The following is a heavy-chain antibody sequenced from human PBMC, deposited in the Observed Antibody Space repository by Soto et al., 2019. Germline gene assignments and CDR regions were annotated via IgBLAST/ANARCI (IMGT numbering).Heavy chain of an antibody. V-gene: IGHV3-74*01. CDR2: MSGDGKTI. CDR1: GFTFSNYF. D-gene: IGHD1-1*01. CDR3: ARTYVPGIAGFDP. Sequence: GGSLRLSCAASGFTFSNYFMHWVRQVPGEGLVWVSRMSGDGKTISYADSVKGRFTISRDNAKNTLYLQMNSLRVEDTAVYYCARTYVPGIAGFDPWGQGTLVTVSS. J-gene: IGHJ5*02.